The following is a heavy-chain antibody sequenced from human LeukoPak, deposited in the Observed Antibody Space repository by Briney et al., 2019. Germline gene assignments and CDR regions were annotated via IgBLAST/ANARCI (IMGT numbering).Heavy chain of an antibody. CDR3: SKDSHTSQNY. D-gene: IGHD1-26*01. J-gene: IGHJ4*02. CDR2: ISGSGGST. CDR1: GFTFSSYA. V-gene: IGHV3-23*01. Sequence: GGSLRLSCAASGFTFSSYAMSWVRQAPGKGLEWVSAISGSGGSTYYADSVKGRFTISRDNSKNTLYLHMNSLRAEDTAVYYVSKDSHTSQNYWGQGTLVTVSS.